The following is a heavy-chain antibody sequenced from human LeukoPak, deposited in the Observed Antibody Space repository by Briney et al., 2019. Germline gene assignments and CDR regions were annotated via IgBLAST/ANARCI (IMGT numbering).Heavy chain of an antibody. CDR2: ISGSSGRT. CDR3: AKARLVVSSPSDAFDI. D-gene: IGHD3-22*01. CDR1: GFTFSSSA. Sequence: PGGSLRLSCAASGFTFSSSAMSWVRQAPGKGLEWVSTISGSSGRTYYADSVKGRFTISRDNSKNTLYLQMNSLRAEDTAVYYCAKARLVVSSPSDAFDIWGQGTMVTASS. J-gene: IGHJ3*02. V-gene: IGHV3-23*01.